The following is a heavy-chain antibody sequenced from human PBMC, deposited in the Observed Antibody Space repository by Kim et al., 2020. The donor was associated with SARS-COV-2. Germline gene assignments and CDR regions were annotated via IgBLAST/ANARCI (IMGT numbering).Heavy chain of an antibody. CDR3: ACNVGSTPDYYFDY. CDR1: GVSISTNYHY. Sequence: SETLSLTCSVSGVSISTNYHYRGWVRQPPWKGLEWIGSVYNSGTTYYNPSLKRRVTISGDTSKNQFSLNMRSVTAADTAVYYCACNVGSTPDYYFDYWG. V-gene: IGHV4-39*07. J-gene: IGHJ4*01. D-gene: IGHD1-26*01. CDR2: VYNSGTT.